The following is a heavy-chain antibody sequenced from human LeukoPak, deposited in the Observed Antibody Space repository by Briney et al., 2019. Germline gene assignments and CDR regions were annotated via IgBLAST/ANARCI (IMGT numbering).Heavy chain of an antibody. Sequence: GGSLRLSCAASGFTFSTYGMHWVGQAPGKGLEWVAVIWYDGSIKYYGDSVKGRFTISRDNSKNTLYLQMNSLRAEDTAMYYCARAVGPFDFWGPGTLVIVSS. CDR3: ARAVGPFDF. CDR2: IWYDGSIK. J-gene: IGHJ3*01. V-gene: IGHV3-33*01. CDR1: GFTFSTYG.